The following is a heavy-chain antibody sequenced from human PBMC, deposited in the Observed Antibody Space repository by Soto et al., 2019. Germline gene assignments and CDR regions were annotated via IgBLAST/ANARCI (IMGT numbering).Heavy chain of an antibody. CDR2: IYWDDDK. CDR3: AHSRYSRSSFDY. Sequence: SGPTLVNSTQTLTLTCTFSGFSLTSNGVGVGWIRQPPGKALEWLALIYWDDDKRYSPSLKSRLTITKDTSKNQVVLRMTNMDPVDTATYYCAHSRYSRSSFDYWGQGTLVTVSS. CDR1: GFSLTSNGVG. V-gene: IGHV2-5*02. J-gene: IGHJ4*02. D-gene: IGHD6-6*01.